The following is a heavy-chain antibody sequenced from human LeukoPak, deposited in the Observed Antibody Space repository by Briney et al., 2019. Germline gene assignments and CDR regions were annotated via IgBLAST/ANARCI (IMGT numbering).Heavy chain of an antibody. CDR1: GFTFSCCT. V-gene: IGHV3-21*01. CDR3: ARVTYDSSAYSHFDY. Sequence: GGSLRLSCAASGFTFSCCTFNGVRQAPGKGLEWVSSISSSSNYIYYADSVKGRFTISRDNDKNSLYLQMNSLRAEDTAVYYCARVTYDSSAYSHFDYWGQGTLVTVSS. D-gene: IGHD3-22*01. CDR2: ISSSSNYI. J-gene: IGHJ4*02.